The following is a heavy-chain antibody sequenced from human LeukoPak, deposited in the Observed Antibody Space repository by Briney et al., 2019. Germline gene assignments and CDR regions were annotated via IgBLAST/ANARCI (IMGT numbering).Heavy chain of an antibody. CDR3: AREFANYYDSSPGSFDI. J-gene: IGHJ3*02. CDR1: GFTFSSYS. V-gene: IGHV3-48*01. D-gene: IGHD3-22*01. CDR2: ISSSSSNI. Sequence: AAGSLRLSCAASGFTFSSYSMNWARQAPGKGLKWVSYISSSSSNIYYADSVKGRFTIPRDNAKNSLYLQMNSLRAEDTAVYYCAREFANYYDSSPGSFDIWGQGTMVTVSS.